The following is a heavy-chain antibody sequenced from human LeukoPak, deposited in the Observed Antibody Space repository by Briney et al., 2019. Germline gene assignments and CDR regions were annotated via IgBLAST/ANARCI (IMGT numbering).Heavy chain of an antibody. CDR3: ARGNYYDSSGYYPGLDY. V-gene: IGHV1-69*13. D-gene: IGHD3-22*01. CDR2: IIPIFGTA. J-gene: IGHJ4*02. Sequence: ASVKVSCKASGGTFSSYAISWVRQAPGQGLEWMGGIIPIFGTANYAQKFQGRVTITADESTSTAYMELSSLRSADTAVYYCARGNYYDSSGYYPGLDYWGQGTLVTVSS. CDR1: GGTFSSYA.